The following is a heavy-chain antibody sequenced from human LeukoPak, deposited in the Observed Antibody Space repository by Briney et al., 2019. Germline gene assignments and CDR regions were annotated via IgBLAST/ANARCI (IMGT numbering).Heavy chain of an antibody. V-gene: IGHV1-2*02. CDR1: GYTFTGYY. D-gene: IGHD6-19*01. CDR2: INPNSGGT. CDR3: AGGGPTSRIAVAGRHFDY. Sequence: GASVKVSCKASGYTFTGYYMHWVRQAPGQGLEWMGWINPNSGGTNYAQKFQGRVAMTRDTSISTAYMELSRLRSDDTAVYYCAGGGPTSRIAVAGRHFDYWGQGTLVTVSS. J-gene: IGHJ4*02.